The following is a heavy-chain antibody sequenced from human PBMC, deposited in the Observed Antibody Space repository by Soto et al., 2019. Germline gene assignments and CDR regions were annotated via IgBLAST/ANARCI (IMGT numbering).Heavy chain of an antibody. CDR3: ARETGYYYYMDV. V-gene: IGHV1-2*04. D-gene: IGHD7-27*01. Sequence: ASVKVSCKASGYTFTGYYMHWVRQAPGQGLEWMGWINPNSGGTNYAQKFQGWVTMTRDTSISTAYMELSRLRSDDTAVYYCARETGYYYYMDVWGKGTTFTVSS. CDR2: INPNSGGT. J-gene: IGHJ6*03. CDR1: GYTFTGYY.